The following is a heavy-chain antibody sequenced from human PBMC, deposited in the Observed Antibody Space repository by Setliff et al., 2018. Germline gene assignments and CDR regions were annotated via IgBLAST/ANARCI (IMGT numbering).Heavy chain of an antibody. D-gene: IGHD3-3*01. CDR1: GGSISGSSYY. CDR2: IYYSGST. V-gene: IGHV4-39*07. Sequence: SSETLSLTCTVSGGSISGSSYYWGWIRQPPGKGLEWIGSIYYSGSTYYNPSLKSRVTISVDTSKNQFSLKLSSVTAADTAVYYCARGGKILEWLYAHDYWGQGTLVTVSS. CDR3: ARGGKILEWLYAHDY. J-gene: IGHJ4*02.